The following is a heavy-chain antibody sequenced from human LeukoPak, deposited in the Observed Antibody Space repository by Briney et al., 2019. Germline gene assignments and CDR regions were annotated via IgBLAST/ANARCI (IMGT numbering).Heavy chain of an antibody. D-gene: IGHD3-3*01. Sequence: SETLSLTCTVSGGSISSYYWSWIRQPPGKGLEWIGYIYYSGSTNYNPSLKSRATISVDTSKNQFSLKLSSVTAADTAVYYCARSQRSITYYDFWSGYYSGYWFDPWGQGTLVTVSS. CDR2: IYYSGST. CDR1: GGSISSYY. J-gene: IGHJ5*02. V-gene: IGHV4-59*01. CDR3: ARSQRSITYYDFWSGYYSGYWFDP.